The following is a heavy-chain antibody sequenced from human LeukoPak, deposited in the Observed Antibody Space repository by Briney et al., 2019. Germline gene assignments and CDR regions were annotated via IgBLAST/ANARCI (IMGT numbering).Heavy chain of an antibody. CDR2: ISSSSSYI. J-gene: IGHJ4*02. CDR3: ARGFCGGDCYNFDY. V-gene: IGHV3-21*01. Sequence: GSLRLSCAASGFTFSSYAMNWVRQAPGKGLEWVSSISSSSSYIYYADSVKGRFTISRDNAKNSLYLQMNSLRAEDTAVYYCARGFCGGDCYNFDYWGQGTLVTVSS. CDR1: GFTFSSYA. D-gene: IGHD2-21*02.